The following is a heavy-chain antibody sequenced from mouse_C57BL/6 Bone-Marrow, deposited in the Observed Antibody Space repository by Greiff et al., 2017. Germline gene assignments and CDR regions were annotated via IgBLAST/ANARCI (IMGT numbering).Heavy chain of an antibody. V-gene: IGHV1-42*01. D-gene: IGHD1-1*01. Sequence: VQLKQSGPELVKPGASVKISCKASGYSFTGYYMNWVKQSPEKSLEWIGEINPSNGGTTYNQKFKAKATLTVDKSSSTAYMQLKSLTSEDSAVYYCARVLLRWGVYFDYWGQGTTLTVSS. CDR1: GYSFTGYY. CDR2: INPSNGGT. J-gene: IGHJ2*01. CDR3: ARVLLRWGVYFDY.